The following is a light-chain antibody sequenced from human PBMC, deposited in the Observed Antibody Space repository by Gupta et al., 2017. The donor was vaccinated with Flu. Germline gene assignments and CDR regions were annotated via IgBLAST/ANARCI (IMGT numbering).Light chain of an antibody. Sequence: PSTLSASVGDRVTITCRASQSSDSWLAWYQQKPGKAPKLLIYKASNLESGVPSRFSASGSGTEFTLTISSLQPDDFATYYCQQYRGSPRTFGQGTRLEIK. CDR2: KAS. CDR1: QSSDSW. J-gene: IGKJ1*01. V-gene: IGKV1-5*03. CDR3: QQYRGSPRT.